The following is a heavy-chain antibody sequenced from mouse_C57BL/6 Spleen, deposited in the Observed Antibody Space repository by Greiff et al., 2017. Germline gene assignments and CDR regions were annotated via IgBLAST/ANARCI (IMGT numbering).Heavy chain of an antibody. CDR1: GYAFTNYL. V-gene: IGHV1-54*01. D-gene: IGHD2-3*01. Sequence: LQESGAELVRPGTSVKVSCKASGYAFTNYLLEWVKQRPGQGLEWIGVINPGSGGTNYNEKFKGKATLTADKSSSTAYMQLSSLTSEDSAVYFCAREGMMVTLYYFDYWGQGTTLTVSS. CDR2: INPGSGGT. J-gene: IGHJ2*01. CDR3: AREGMMVTLYYFDY.